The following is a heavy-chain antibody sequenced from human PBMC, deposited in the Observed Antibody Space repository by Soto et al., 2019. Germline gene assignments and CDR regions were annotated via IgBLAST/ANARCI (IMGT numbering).Heavy chain of an antibody. CDR3: ARGGYCSGGSCFIRLDY. Sequence: GGSLRLSCAASGFIFSNYVIHWVRQAPGKGLEWVAVIWYDGSNEYYADSVKGRFTISRDDSKNTLYLQMNSLRAEDTAVYYCARGGYCSGGSCFIRLDYWGQGTLVTVSS. D-gene: IGHD2-15*01. CDR1: GFIFSNYV. J-gene: IGHJ4*02. V-gene: IGHV3-33*01. CDR2: IWYDGSNE.